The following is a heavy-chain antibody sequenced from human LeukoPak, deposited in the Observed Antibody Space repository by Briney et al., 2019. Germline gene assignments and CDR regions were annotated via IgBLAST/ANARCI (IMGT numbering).Heavy chain of an antibody. V-gene: IGHV4-38-2*02. Sequence: PSETLSLTCTVSGYSISNGYNWGWVRQPPGKGLECIGSISHTGSTYYNPSLESRVTISLDTSNNQFSLELSSVTAADTAVYYCARTYINLSNYFDPWGQGSLVTVSS. D-gene: IGHD1-14*01. CDR2: ISHTGST. J-gene: IGHJ5*02. CDR3: ARTYINLSNYFDP. CDR1: GYSISNGYN.